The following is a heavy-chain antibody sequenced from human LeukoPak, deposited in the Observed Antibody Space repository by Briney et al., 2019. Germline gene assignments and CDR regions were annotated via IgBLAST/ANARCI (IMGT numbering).Heavy chain of an antibody. Sequence: ASVKVSCKASGYTFTGYYMHWVRQAPGQGLEWMGITNPSAGSTTYAQNFQGRVSMTRDTSTSTVYMELSSLKSEDTAVYYCAREGVIVLGAFDIWGQGTVVTVSS. V-gene: IGHV1-46*01. J-gene: IGHJ3*02. CDR2: TNPSAGST. CDR1: GYTFTGYY. CDR3: AREGVIVLGAFDI. D-gene: IGHD3-22*01.